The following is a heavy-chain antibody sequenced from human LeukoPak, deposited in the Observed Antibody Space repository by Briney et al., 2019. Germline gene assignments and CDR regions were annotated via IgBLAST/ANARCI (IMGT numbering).Heavy chain of an antibody. CDR1: SGSISSSNYY. V-gene: IGHV4-39*01. J-gene: IGHJ4*02. Sequence: SETLSLICTVSSGSISSSNYYWGWIRQPPGKGLEWIGNIYYSGSTYYNPSLKSRVTISVDTSKNQFSLKLTSVTAADTAVYYCARLSVGTFGYWGQGTLVTVSS. D-gene: IGHD6-13*01. CDR2: IYYSGST. CDR3: ARLSVGTFGY.